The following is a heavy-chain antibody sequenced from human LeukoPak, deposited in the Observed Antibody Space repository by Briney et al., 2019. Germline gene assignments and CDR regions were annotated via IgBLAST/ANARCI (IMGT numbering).Heavy chain of an antibody. CDR3: AKDSGYSYGHGLDY. Sequence: GRSLRLSCAASGFTFSTYNVHWVRQAPGKGLEWVALVLSDESNKYHADSVKGRFTISRDNSKNALFLQMNSLRDEDTAVYYCAKDSGYSYGHGLDYWGQGTLVTVSS. D-gene: IGHD5-18*01. J-gene: IGHJ4*02. V-gene: IGHV3-33*06. CDR2: VLSDESNK. CDR1: GFTFSTYN.